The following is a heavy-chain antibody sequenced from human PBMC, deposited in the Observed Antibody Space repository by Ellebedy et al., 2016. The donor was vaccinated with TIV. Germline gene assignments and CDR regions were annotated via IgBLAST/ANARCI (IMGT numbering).Heavy chain of an antibody. D-gene: IGHD4-23*01. CDR2: ISVDGSVQ. CDR1: GFTFSNYV. Sequence: GESLKISCAASGFTFSNYVMHWVRQAPGKGLEWVAVISVDGSVQYYADSVKGRFSISRDNSKNTLFLDLNSPRPDDTAVYYCARPELDYGGAFDIWGQGAMVAVSS. V-gene: IGHV3-30*03. J-gene: IGHJ3*02. CDR3: ARPELDYGGAFDI.